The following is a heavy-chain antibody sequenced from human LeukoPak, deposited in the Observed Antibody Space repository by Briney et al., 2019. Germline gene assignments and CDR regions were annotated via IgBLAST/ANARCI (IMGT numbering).Heavy chain of an antibody. D-gene: IGHD6-6*01. V-gene: IGHV2-70*11. CDR2: IDWDNDK. J-gene: IGHJ5*02. CDR1: GFSLSSNGMC. CDR3: ARLYYGSSSNNWLDP. Sequence: SGPALVKPTQTLTLTCTFSGFSLSSNGMCVSWIRQPPGKALEWLARIDWDNDKHYSASLKTRLTVSKDTSKNQVVLTMTNMDPVDTATYYCARLYYGSSSNNWLDPWGQGTLVTVSS.